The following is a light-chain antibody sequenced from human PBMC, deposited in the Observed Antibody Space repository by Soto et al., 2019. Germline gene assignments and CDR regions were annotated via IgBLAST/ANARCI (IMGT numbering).Light chain of an antibody. CDR1: QSINSW. J-gene: IGKJ5*01. CDR2: KAS. CDR3: QQYEIYPIT. Sequence: DLQMTQSPSTLSASVGDRVTNTCRASQSINSWLAWYQQKPGKAPKLLIYKASSLESGVPSRFSGSGSGTEFTLTISSLQPDDFAAYYCQQYEIYPITFGQGTRLEIK. V-gene: IGKV1-5*03.